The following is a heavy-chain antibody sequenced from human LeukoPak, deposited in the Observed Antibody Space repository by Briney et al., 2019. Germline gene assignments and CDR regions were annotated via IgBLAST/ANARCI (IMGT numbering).Heavy chain of an antibody. V-gene: IGHV4-34*01. CDR1: GGSFSGYY. CDR2: INHSGST. Sequence: SETLSLTCAVYGGSFSGYYWSWIRQPPGKGLEWIGEINHSGSTNYNPSLKSRVTISVDTSKIQFSLKLSPVTAADTAVYYCARGGYCSSTSCPDYWGQGTLVTVSS. J-gene: IGHJ4*02. CDR3: ARGGYCSSTSCPDY. D-gene: IGHD2-2*01.